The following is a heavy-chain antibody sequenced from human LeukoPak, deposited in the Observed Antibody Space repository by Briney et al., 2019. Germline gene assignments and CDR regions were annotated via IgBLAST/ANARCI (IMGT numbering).Heavy chain of an antibody. CDR3: ARRGSWSYYYAMDV. CDR2: IRHSGST. V-gene: IGHV4-34*01. CDR1: GGSFSGYY. J-gene: IGHJ6*02. D-gene: IGHD6-13*01. Sequence: SETLSLTCAVYGGSFSGYYWSWIRQPPGKGLEWIGEIRHSGSTNYNPSLKSRVTMSVDTSKNQFSLKLSSVTAADTAVYYCARRGSWSYYYAMDVWGQGTTVAVSS.